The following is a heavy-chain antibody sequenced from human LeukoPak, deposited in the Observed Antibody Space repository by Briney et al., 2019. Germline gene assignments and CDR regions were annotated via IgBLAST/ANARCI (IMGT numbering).Heavy chain of an antibody. CDR2: IYNSGTT. CDR3: ARGYSSSWLGYFDH. J-gene: IGHJ4*02. D-gene: IGHD6-13*01. Sequence: GGSLRLSCAASGFSVSSNYMSWVRQAPGKGLEWVAVIYNSGTTKYADSVKGRFTIARDSSKNTLYLQMNSLGPGDTAFYYCARGYSSSWLGYFDHWGQGALVTVSS. V-gene: IGHV3-66*03. CDR1: GFSVSSNY.